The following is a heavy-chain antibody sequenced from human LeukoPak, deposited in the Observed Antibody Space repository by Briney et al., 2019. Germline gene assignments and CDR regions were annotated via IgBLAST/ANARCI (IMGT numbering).Heavy chain of an antibody. J-gene: IGHJ4*02. D-gene: IGHD2-15*01. CDR1: GFTFSSYA. CDR2: ISYDGSNK. CDR3: VRGGRRTLVVVATKGGVDY. Sequence: GGSLRLSCAASGFTFSSYAMHWVRQAPGKGLEWVAVISYDGSNKCYADSVKGRFTISRDNSKNTLYLQMNSLRAEDTAVYYCVRGGRRTLVVVATKGGVDYWGQGTLVTVSS. V-gene: IGHV3-30*04.